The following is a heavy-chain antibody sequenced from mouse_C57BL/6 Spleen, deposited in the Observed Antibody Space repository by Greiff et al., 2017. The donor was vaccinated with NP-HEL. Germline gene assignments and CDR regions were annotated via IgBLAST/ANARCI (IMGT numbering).Heavy chain of an antibody. Sequence: QVQLQQSGAELVKPGASVKMSCTASGYTFTTYPIEWMKQNHGKSLEWIGNFHPYNDDTKYNEKFKGKATLTVEKSSSTVYLELSRLTSDDSAVYYCARGGYGSSYQYYFDYWGQGTTLTVSS. J-gene: IGHJ2*01. V-gene: IGHV1-47*01. CDR1: GYTFTTYP. CDR3: ARGGYGSSYQYYFDY. D-gene: IGHD1-1*01. CDR2: FHPYNDDT.